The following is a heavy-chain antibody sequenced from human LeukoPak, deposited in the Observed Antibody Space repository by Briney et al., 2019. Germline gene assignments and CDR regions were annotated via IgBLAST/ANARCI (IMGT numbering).Heavy chain of an antibody. D-gene: IGHD7-27*01. V-gene: IGHV4-34*01. J-gene: IGHJ6*03. CDR1: GGSFNGYY. CDR3: ARGPGSYYYYYMDV. Sequence: SETLSLTCAVYGGSFNGYYWSWIRQPPGKGLEWIGEINHSGSTNYNPSLKSRVTISVDTSKNQFSLKLSSVTAADTAVYYCARGPGSYYYYYMDVWGKGTTVTVSS. CDR2: INHSGST.